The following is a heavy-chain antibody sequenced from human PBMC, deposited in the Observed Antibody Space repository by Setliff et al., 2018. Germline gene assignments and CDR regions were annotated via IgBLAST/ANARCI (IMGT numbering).Heavy chain of an antibody. CDR1: GFAFSTYA. CDR3: AKDTHYYASSGYYCFDF. CDR2: IRHDGTNE. D-gene: IGHD3-22*01. V-gene: IGHV3-30*02. Sequence: RLSCAASGFAFSTYAMHWVRQAPGKGLEWVAYIRHDGTNENYADSVKGRFTVSRDNSRNTLFLQMNSLRTEDTAVYYCAKDTHYYASSGYYCFDFWGQGTLVTVSS. J-gene: IGHJ4*02.